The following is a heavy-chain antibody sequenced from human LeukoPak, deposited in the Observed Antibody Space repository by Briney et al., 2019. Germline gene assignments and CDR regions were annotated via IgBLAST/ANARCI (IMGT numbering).Heavy chain of an antibody. CDR2: IYSGGST. D-gene: IGHD3-22*01. CDR1: GFTVISNY. CDR3: ARDPQGLRSSGYSPRYFDY. V-gene: IGHV3-53*01. Sequence: GGSLRLSCAASGFTVISNYMSWVRQAPGKGLEWVSVIYSGGSTYYADSVKGRFTISRDNSKNTLYLQMNSLRAEDTAVYYCARDPQGLRSSGYSPRYFDYWGQGTLVTVSS. J-gene: IGHJ4*02.